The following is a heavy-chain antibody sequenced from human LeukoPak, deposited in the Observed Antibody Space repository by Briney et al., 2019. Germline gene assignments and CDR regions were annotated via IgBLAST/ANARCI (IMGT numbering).Heavy chain of an antibody. CDR3: ARDPGYCSSTSCPFDY. V-gene: IGHV3-21*01. CDR2: ISSSSSYI. CDR1: GFTFSSYS. Sequence: GGSLRLSCAASGFTFSSYSMNWVRQAPGKGLEWVSSISSSSSYIYYADSVKGRFTISRDNAKNSLYLQMNSLRAEDTAVYYCARDPGYCSSTSCPFDYWGQGTLVTVSS. J-gene: IGHJ4*02. D-gene: IGHD2-2*01.